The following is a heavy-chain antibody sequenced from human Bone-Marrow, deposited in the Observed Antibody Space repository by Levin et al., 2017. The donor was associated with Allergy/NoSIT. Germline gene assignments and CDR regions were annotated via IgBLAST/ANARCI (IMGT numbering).Heavy chain of an antibody. CDR1: GFTFSIYA. Sequence: RSGGSLRLSCAASGFTFSIYAMTWVRQAPGKGLEWVSSISHDGGNTYYADSVKGRFSISRDNSKDTLYLQISSLRVEDTAVYYCAKSKVVGTTGYRGYFDFWGQGTPVTVSS. CDR2: ISHDGGNT. V-gene: IGHV3-23*01. D-gene: IGHD3-9*01. CDR3: AKSKVVGTTGYRGYFDF. J-gene: IGHJ4*02.